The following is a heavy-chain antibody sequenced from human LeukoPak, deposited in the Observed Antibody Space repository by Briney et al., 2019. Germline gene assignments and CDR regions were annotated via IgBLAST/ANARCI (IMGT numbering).Heavy chain of an antibody. D-gene: IGHD3-22*01. Sequence: SVKVSCKASGGTFSSYTISWVRQAPGQGLEWMGRIIPILGIANYAQKFQGRVTITADKSTSTAYMELSSLRSEDTAVYYCAILSGYLPRNFDYWGQGTLVTVAS. CDR1: GGTFSSYT. J-gene: IGHJ4*02. CDR2: IIPILGIA. V-gene: IGHV1-69*02. CDR3: AILSGYLPRNFDY.